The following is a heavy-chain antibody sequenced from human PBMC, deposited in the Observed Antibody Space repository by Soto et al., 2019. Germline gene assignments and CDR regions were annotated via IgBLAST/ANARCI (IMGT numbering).Heavy chain of an antibody. CDR3: ARAGAYGAGSEYSPLYGMDF. V-gene: IGHV1-69*01. CDR1: GGTFSSYA. CDR2: IIPIFGTA. D-gene: IGHD3-10*01. J-gene: IGHJ6*02. Sequence: QVQLVQSGAEVKKPGSSVKVSCKASGGTFSSYAISWVRQAPGQGLEWRGGIIPIFGTANYAQTFQGRVTITADESTSAAYMELSRLRSEDTVVYYCARAGAYGAGSEYSPLYGMDFWGQGTTVTVAS.